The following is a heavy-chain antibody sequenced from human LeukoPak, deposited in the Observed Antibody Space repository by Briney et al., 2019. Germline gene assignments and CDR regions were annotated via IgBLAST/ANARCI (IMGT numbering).Heavy chain of an antibody. Sequence: PSETLSLTCSVSGYSISSGYYWGWIRQPPGKGLEWIGSIYHSGNTYYNPSLGGRVAISADTSNSQFSLRLSSVTAADTAVYYCAREGYYDFWTPAYYFDNWGQGTLVTVSS. CDR1: GYSISSGYY. D-gene: IGHD3-3*01. CDR3: AREGYYDFWTPAYYFDN. J-gene: IGHJ4*02. CDR2: IYHSGNT. V-gene: IGHV4-38-2*02.